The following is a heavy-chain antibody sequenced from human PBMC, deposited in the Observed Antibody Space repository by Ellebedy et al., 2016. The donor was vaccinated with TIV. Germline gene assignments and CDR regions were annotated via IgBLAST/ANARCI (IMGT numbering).Heavy chain of an antibody. Sequence: GESLKISCAASGFTVSNNYMSWVRQAPGKGLEWVSLIYSAGTTYYADSVKGRFTISRDNAQNSLYLQMNSLRVEDTAVYYCATQLWNTEFWGQGTLVIVSS. D-gene: IGHD5-24*01. CDR3: ATQLWNTEF. CDR2: IYSAGTT. CDR1: GFTVSNNY. V-gene: IGHV3-53*01. J-gene: IGHJ4*02.